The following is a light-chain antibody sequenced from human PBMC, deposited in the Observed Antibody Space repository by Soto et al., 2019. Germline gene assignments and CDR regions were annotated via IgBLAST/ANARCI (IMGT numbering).Light chain of an antibody. J-gene: IGKJ1*01. V-gene: IGKV3-15*01. Sequence: EIVMTQSPATLSVSPGERATLSCRASQSVGSNLAWYQQKPGQAPRLLIYGASTRATGIPARFSGSGSGTDFTLTISRLEPEDFAVYYCHQYDSWTFGQGTKVEIK. CDR3: HQYDSWT. CDR2: GAS. CDR1: QSVGSN.